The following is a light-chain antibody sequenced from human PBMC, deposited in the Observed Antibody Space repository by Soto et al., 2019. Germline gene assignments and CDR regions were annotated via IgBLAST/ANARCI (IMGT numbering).Light chain of an antibody. CDR3: SSYTSSSTLV. CDR2: EVR. Sequence: QSVLTQPPSVSGSPGQSVTISCTGTSSDVGSYNRVSWYQQPPGTAPKLMIYEVRNRPSGVTDRFSGSKSGNTASLTISGLQAEDEADYYCSSYTSSSTLVFGGGTKVTVL. CDR1: SSDVGSYNR. J-gene: IGLJ2*01. V-gene: IGLV2-18*02.